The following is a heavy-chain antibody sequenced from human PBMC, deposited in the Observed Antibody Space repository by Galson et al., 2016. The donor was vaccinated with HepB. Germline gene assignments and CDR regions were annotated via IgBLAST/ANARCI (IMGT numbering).Heavy chain of an antibody. CDR2: IYYSGST. J-gene: IGHJ6*02. CDR1: GGSISSSSYY. Sequence: LSLTCTVSGGSISSSSYYWGWIRQPPGKGLEWIGSIYYSGSTYYNPSLQSRVTISVDTSKNQFSLKMSSVTAADTAVYYCSRRFRYTYGPPYGMDVWGQGTTVTVSS. D-gene: IGHD5-18*01. CDR3: SRRFRYTYGPPYGMDV. V-gene: IGHV4-39*01.